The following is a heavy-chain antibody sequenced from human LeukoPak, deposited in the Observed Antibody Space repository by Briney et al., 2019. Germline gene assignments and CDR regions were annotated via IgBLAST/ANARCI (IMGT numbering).Heavy chain of an antibody. J-gene: IGHJ4*02. Sequence: GGSLRLSCAVSGFTFSSYEMNWVRQAPGKGLEWVSYISSSGSTIYYADSVKGRFTISRDNAKNSLYLQMNSLRAEDTAVYYCARIQTGDFDYWGQGTLVTVSS. V-gene: IGHV3-48*03. CDR2: ISSSGSTI. CDR3: ARIQTGDFDY. D-gene: IGHD7-27*01. CDR1: GFTFSSYE.